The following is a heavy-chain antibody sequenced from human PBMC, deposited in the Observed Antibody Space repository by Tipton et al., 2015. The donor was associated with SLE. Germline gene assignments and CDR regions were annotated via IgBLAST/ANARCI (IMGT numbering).Heavy chain of an antibody. CDR3: AKDPSVIIYGMDV. Sequence: SLRLSCAASGFTFISYGMHWVRQAPGKGLEWVAFIRYDGSNKYYADSVKGRFTISRDNSKNTLYLQMNSLRAEDTAVYYCAKDPSVIIYGMDVWGQGTTVTVSS. CDR2: IRYDGSNK. CDR1: GFTFISYG. D-gene: IGHD3-16*02. V-gene: IGHV3-30*02. J-gene: IGHJ6*02.